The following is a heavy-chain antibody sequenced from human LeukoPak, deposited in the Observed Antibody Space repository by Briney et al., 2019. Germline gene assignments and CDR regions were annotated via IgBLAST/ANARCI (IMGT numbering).Heavy chain of an antibody. CDR1: GGTFSSYT. V-gene: IGHV1-69*02. J-gene: IGHJ4*02. CDR3: ASAPTYYYDSSGYYYFDY. D-gene: IGHD3-22*01. Sequence: GSSVKVSCKASGGTFSSYTISWVRQAPGQGLEWMGRIIPILGIANYAQKFQGRVTITADKSTSRAYMELSSLRSEDTAVYYCASAPTYYYDSSGYYYFDYWGEGTLVTVSS. CDR2: IIPILGIA.